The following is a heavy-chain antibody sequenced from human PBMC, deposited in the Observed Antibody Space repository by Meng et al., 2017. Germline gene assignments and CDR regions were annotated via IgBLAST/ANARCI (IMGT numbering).Heavy chain of an antibody. CDR3: ARDAYYYDSSGYRAMEDYYYGMDV. J-gene: IGHJ6*02. Sequence: GESLKISCAASGFTFSSYAMSWVRQAPGKGLEWVSAIRGSGGSTYYADSVKGRFTISRDNSKNTLYLQMNSLRAEDTAVYYCARDAYYYDSSGYRAMEDYYYGMDVWGQGTTVTVSS. CDR2: IRGSGGST. CDR1: GFTFSSYA. D-gene: IGHD3-22*01. V-gene: IGHV3-23*01.